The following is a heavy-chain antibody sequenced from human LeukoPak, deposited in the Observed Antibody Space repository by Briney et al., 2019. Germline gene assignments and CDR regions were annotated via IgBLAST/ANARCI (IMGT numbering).Heavy chain of an antibody. D-gene: IGHD3-10*01. J-gene: IGHJ5*02. V-gene: IGHV4-39*01. CDR3: ARQSSGETEGDWFDP. CDR1: GDSISSSSSY. CDR2: IYYSGST. Sequence: SETLSLTCTVSGDSISSSSSYWGWIRQPPGKGLEWIGSIYYSGSTYYNPSLKSRVTISVDTSKNQFSLKLSSVTAADTAVYYCARQSSGETEGDWFDPWGQGTLVTVSS.